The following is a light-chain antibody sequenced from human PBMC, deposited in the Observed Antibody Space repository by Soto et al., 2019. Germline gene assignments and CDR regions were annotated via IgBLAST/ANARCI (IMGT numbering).Light chain of an antibody. CDR3: QQYGSSPPWT. CDR2: GAS. J-gene: IGKJ1*01. Sequence: EIVLTQSPGTLSLSPGERATLSCRASQYVTSTYLAWYQHKPGQAPRLLIYGASNRATGIPDRFSSSGSGTDFTLTISRLEPEDFALYYCQQYGSSPPWTFGQGTKVEIK. V-gene: IGKV3-20*01. CDR1: QYVTSTY.